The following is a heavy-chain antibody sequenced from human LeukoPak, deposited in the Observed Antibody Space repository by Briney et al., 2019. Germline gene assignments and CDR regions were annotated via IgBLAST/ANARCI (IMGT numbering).Heavy chain of an antibody. CDR3: ARGGHWAP. D-gene: IGHD7-27*01. CDR1: GFTFSSYW. Sequence: GGSLRLSCAASGFTFSSYWMHWVRQAPGKGLEWVSRINSDGSSTSYADSVKGRFTISRDNAKNTLYLQMNSLRAEDTAVYYCARGGHWAPWGQGTLVTVSS. J-gene: IGHJ5*02. CDR2: INSDGSST. V-gene: IGHV3-74*01.